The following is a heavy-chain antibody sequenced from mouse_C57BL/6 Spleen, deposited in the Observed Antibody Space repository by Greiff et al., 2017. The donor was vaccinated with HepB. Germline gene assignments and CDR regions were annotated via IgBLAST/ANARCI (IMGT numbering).Heavy chain of an antibody. CDR2: INPSNGGT. CDR1: GYTFTSYW. J-gene: IGHJ2*01. CDR3: ARTPYYDYAESLDY. Sequence: QVQLQQPGTELVKPGASVKLSCKASGYTFTSYWMHWVKQRPGQGLEWIGNINPSNGGTNYNEKFKSKATLTVDKSTSTAYMQLSSLTSEDSAVYYCARTPYYDYAESLDYWGQGTTLTVSS. D-gene: IGHD2-4*01. V-gene: IGHV1-53*01.